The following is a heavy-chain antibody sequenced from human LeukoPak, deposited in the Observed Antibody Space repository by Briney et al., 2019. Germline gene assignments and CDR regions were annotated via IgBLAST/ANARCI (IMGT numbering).Heavy chain of an antibody. Sequence: SETLSLTCAVYGGSFSGYYWSWIRQPPGKGLERIGEINHSGSTNYNPSLKSRVTISVDTSKNQFSLKLSSVTAADTAVYYRARAYSSSWYGYWGQGTLVTVSS. J-gene: IGHJ4*02. V-gene: IGHV4-34*01. CDR3: ARAYSSSWYGY. D-gene: IGHD6-13*01. CDR2: INHSGST. CDR1: GGSFSGYY.